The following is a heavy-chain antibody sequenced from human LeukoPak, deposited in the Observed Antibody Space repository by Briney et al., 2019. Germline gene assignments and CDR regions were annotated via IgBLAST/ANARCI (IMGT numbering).Heavy chain of an antibody. CDR2: IYYSGST. Sequence: SETLSLTCTVSDGSISSYYWSWIRQPPGKGLEWIGYIYYSGSTNYNPSLKSRVTISVDTSKNQFSLKLSSVTAADTAVYYWAREAASRYYYYGMDVWGQGTRVTVFS. D-gene: IGHD2-15*01. CDR3: AREAASRYYYYGMDV. J-gene: IGHJ6*02. CDR1: DGSISSYY. V-gene: IGHV4-59*01.